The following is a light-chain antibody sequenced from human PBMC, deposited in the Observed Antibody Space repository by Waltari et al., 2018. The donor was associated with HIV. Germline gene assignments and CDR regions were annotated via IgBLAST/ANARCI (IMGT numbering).Light chain of an antibody. CDR2: QNS. J-gene: IGLJ1*01. CDR3: QAWDSSTAKNV. Sequence: SYDLTQPPSVSVSPGKKASITCSGNKLGEKYTCWYQQMPGQSPVLIIYQNSKRTSGIPERFSGSNSGNTATLTISGTQALDEADYYCQAWDSSTAKNVFGPGTKVTVL. CDR1: KLGEKY. V-gene: IGLV3-1*01.